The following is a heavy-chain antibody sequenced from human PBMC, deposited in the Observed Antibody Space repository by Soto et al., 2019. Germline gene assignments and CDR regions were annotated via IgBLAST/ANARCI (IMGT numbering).Heavy chain of an antibody. CDR2: IYWNDDK. D-gene: IGHD6-19*01. V-gene: IGHV2-5*01. J-gene: IGHJ2*01. CDR3: ADSQTAGLAYSGGLYPLGWYFDL. CDR1: GFSLSTSGVG. Sequence: QITLKESGPTLVKPTQTLTLTCTFSGFSLSTSGVGVGWIRQPPGKALEWLALIYWNDDKRYSPSLKSRFTITKDTSKSHVVLTLTNTDPVDTATYYCADSQTAGLAYSGGLYPLGWYFDLWGCGPLVTVSS.